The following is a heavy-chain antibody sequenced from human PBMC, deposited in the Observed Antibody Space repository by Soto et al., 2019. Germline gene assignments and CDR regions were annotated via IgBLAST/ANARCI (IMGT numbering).Heavy chain of an antibody. CDR2: ISSSSTI. D-gene: IGHD2-2*01. V-gene: IGHV3-48*01. CDR1: GFTFSSYS. Sequence: GGSLRLSCAASGFTFSSYSMNWVRQAPGKGLEWVSYISSSSTIYYADSVKGRFTISRDNAKNSLYLQMNSLRAEDTAVYYCARASGGIVVVPAAMSAFDIWGQGTMVTVSS. CDR3: ARASGGIVVVPAAMSAFDI. J-gene: IGHJ3*02.